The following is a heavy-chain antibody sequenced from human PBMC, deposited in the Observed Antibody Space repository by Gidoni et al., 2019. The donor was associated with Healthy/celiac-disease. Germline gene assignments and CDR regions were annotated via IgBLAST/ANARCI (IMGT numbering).Heavy chain of an antibody. CDR1: GFTFSSYA. V-gene: IGHV3-23*01. CDR2: ISGSGGST. D-gene: IGHD2-15*01. CDR3: AKDWRVVDYFDY. Sequence: EVQLLESGGGLVQPGGSLRLSCSASGFTFSSYAMSWVRQAPGKGLEWVSAISGSGGSTYYADSVKGRFTISRDNSKNTLYLQMNSLRAEDTAVYYCAKDWRVVDYFDYWGQGTLVTVSS. J-gene: IGHJ4*02.